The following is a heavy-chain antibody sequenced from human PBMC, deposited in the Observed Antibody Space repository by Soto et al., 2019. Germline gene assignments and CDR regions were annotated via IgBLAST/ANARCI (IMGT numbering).Heavy chain of an antibody. V-gene: IGHV1-69*01. Sequence: QVQLVQSGAEVKKPGSSVKVSCKASGGTFSSYAISWVRQAPGQGLEWMGGIIPIFGTANYAQKFQGRVTITADESTRTAYMELSSLRAEDTAVYYGARTRAQVVTAIPSYYYYYGMDVWGQGTTVTVSS. J-gene: IGHJ6*02. CDR2: IIPIFGTA. D-gene: IGHD2-21*02. CDR1: GGTFSSYA. CDR3: ARTRAQVVTAIPSYYYYYGMDV.